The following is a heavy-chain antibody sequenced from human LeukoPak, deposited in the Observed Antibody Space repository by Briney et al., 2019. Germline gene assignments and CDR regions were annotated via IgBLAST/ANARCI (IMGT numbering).Heavy chain of an antibody. CDR3: ARAGVWDYSDSSGYHNGAFDI. J-gene: IGHJ3*02. Sequence: ASVKVSCKASGYTFTGYYIYWVRQAPGQGLEWMGWISPNSGGTNYAQKFQGRVTMTRDTSISTAYMELSRLRSDDTAVYYCARAGVWDYSDSSGYHNGAFDIWGQGTMVTVSS. V-gene: IGHV1-2*02. CDR2: ISPNSGGT. CDR1: GYTFTGYY. D-gene: IGHD3-22*01.